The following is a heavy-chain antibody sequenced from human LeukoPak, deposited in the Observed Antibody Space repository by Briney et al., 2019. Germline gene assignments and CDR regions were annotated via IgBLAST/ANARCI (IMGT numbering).Heavy chain of an antibody. Sequence: GGSLRLSCAASGFTFSSYSMNWVRQAPGKGLEWVSYISSSSSIIYYADSVKGRFTISRDNAKNSLYLQMNGLRAEDTAVYYCARGGSGYLLSAFDIWGQGTMVTVSS. CDR1: GFTFSSYS. CDR2: ISSSSSII. V-gene: IGHV3-48*04. D-gene: IGHD3-22*01. J-gene: IGHJ3*02. CDR3: ARGGSGYLLSAFDI.